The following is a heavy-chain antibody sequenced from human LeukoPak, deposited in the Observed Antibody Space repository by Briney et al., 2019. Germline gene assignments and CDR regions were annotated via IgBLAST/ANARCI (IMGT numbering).Heavy chain of an antibody. CDR3: AREPQWELTGGFDY. Sequence: ASVKVSCKASGYTFSSYGISWVRQAPGQGLEWMGWISAYNGNTNYAQKLQGRVTMSTDTSTSTAYMELRSLRSDDTAVYYCAREPQWELTGGFDYWGQGTLATVSS. D-gene: IGHD1-26*01. J-gene: IGHJ4*02. V-gene: IGHV1-18*01. CDR2: ISAYNGNT. CDR1: GYTFSSYG.